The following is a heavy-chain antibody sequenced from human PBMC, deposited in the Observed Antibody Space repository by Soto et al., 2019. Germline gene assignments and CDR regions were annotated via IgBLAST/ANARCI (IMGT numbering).Heavy chain of an antibody. Sequence: SSETLSLTCTVSGGSISSSSYYWGWIRQPPGKGLEWIGSIYYSGSTYYNPSLKSRVTISVDTSKNQFSLKLSSVTAADTAVYSCARYCRVDTAMAIDYWGQGTLVTVSS. CDR2: IYYSGST. V-gene: IGHV4-39*01. CDR3: ARYCRVDTAMAIDY. D-gene: IGHD5-18*01. J-gene: IGHJ4*02. CDR1: GGSISSSSYY.